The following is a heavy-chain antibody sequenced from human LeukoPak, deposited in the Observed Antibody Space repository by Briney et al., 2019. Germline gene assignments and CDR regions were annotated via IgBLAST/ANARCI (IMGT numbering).Heavy chain of an antibody. CDR2: MNPNSGNT. V-gene: IGHV1-8*01. Sequence: ASVKVSCKASRYTFTSYGINWVRQATGQGLEWMGWMNPNSGNTGYAQKFQGRVTMTRNTSISTAYMELSSLRSEDTAVCYCARDGCSGGSCYSYWGQGTLVTVSS. CDR1: RYTFTSYG. D-gene: IGHD2-15*01. CDR3: ARDGCSGGSCYSY. J-gene: IGHJ4*02.